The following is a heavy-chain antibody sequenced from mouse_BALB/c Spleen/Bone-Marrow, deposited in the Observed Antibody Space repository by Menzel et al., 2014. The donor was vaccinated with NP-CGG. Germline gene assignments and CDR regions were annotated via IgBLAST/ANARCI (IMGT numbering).Heavy chain of an antibody. CDR1: GYTFTDYE. V-gene: IGHV1-15*01. CDR2: IDPETGGT. D-gene: IGHD4-1*01. CDR3: TRHWDYAMDY. Sequence: LVESGAELVRPGASVTLSCKASGYTFTDYEMHWVKQTPVHGLEWIGAIDPETGGTAYNQKFKGKATLTADKSSSTAYMELRSLTFEDSAVYYCTRHWDYAMDYWGQGTSVTVSS. J-gene: IGHJ4*01.